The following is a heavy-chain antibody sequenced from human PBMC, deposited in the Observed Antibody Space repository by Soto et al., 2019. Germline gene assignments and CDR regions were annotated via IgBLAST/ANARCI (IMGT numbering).Heavy chain of an antibody. CDR2: IYYSGST. D-gene: IGHD2-15*01. J-gene: IGHJ4*02. CDR3: ARRWGRTFDY. Sequence: PSETLSLTCTVSGGSISSYYWSWIRQPPGKGLEWIGYIYYSGSTNYNPSLKSRVTISVDTSKNQFSLKLSSVTAADTAVYYCARRWGRTFDYCGQGTLVTVYS. V-gene: IGHV4-59*08. CDR1: GGSISSYY.